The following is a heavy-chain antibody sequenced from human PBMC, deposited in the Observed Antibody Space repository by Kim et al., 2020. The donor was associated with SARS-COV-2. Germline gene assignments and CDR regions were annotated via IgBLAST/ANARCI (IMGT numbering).Heavy chain of an antibody. Sequence: DSVRGGFTISRDRSKNTLYLQMNSLRTEDTAVYFCAKTEYSGNFYGPFDYWGQGTLVTVSS. D-gene: IGHD1-26*01. CDR3: AKTEYSGNFYGPFDY. J-gene: IGHJ4*02. V-gene: IGHV3-23*01.